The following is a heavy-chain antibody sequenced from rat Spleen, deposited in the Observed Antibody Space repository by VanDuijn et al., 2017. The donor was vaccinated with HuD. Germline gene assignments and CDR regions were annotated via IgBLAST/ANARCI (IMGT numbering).Heavy chain of an antibody. V-gene: IGHV2-27*01. CDR3: ARADYSTPGF. CDR2: KWSGGST. Sequence: QVQLKESGPGLVQPSQTLSLTCTVSGFSLTNFHVHWVRQPPGKGLEWLGVKWSGGSTACNSALKSRLSISRDTSRSQVFLKMNSLQTEDTAMYFCARADYSTPGFWGPGTMVTVSS. J-gene: IGHJ1*01. D-gene: IGHD1-2*01. CDR1: GFSLTNFH.